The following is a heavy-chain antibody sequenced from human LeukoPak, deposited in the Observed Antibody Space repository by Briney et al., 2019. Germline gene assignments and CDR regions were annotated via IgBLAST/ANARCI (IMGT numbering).Heavy chain of an antibody. J-gene: IGHJ6*02. CDR1: GFTFSSYG. CDR2: IWYDGSNK. V-gene: IGHV3-33*06. CDR3: AKGPSGYYGMDV. Sequence: GGSLRLSCAASGFTFSSYGMHWVRQAPGKGLEWVAVIWYDGSNKYYADSVKGRFTISRDNSKNTLYLQMNSLRAEDTAAYYCAKGPSGYYGMDVWGQGTTVTVSS. D-gene: IGHD6-25*01.